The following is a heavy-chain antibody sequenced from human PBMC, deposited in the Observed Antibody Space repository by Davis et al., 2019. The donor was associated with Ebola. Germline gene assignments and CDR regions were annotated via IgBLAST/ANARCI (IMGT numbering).Heavy chain of an antibody. V-gene: IGHV3-74*01. Sequence: HTGGSLRLSCAASGFTFSNYAMSWVRQAPGKGLVWVERIRSDGGRTNYADSVKGRFTISRDYAKNTLNLQMNSLRAEDTAVYYCARTDYFDYWGQRTLVTVSS. CDR1: GFTFSNYA. CDR2: IRSDGGRT. CDR3: ARTDYFDY. J-gene: IGHJ4*02.